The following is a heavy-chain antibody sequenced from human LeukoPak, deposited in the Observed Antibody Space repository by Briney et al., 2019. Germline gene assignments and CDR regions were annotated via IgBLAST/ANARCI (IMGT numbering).Heavy chain of an antibody. CDR1: GYSLNNYW. CDR3: ARYDGGATADF. CDR2: VFPADSDT. Sequence: GESLKISCKVSGYSLNNYWIAWVRQMPGKGLEWMGIVFPADSDTRYSPSFQGQVTISADKSVSSAYLQWSSLKASDTATYYCARYDGGATADFWGQGTLVTVSS. V-gene: IGHV5-51*01. D-gene: IGHD1-26*01. J-gene: IGHJ4*02.